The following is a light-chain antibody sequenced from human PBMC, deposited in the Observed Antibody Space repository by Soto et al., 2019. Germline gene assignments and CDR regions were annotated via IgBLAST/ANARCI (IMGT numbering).Light chain of an antibody. CDR2: GAS. CDR1: QSISSN. V-gene: IGKV3-15*01. J-gene: IGKJ1*01. Sequence: EIVMTQSPATLSVSPGDRVTLSCWASQSISSNLAWYQQKRGQAPRILIYGASTRYTGIPGRFSGSGSGTEFTLTISNLQSEDFAVYYCQQYNNGPRTFGQGTRLEIK. CDR3: QQYNNGPRT.